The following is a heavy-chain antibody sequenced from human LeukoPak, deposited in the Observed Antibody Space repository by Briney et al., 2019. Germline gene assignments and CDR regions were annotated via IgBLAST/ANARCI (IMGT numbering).Heavy chain of an antibody. J-gene: IGHJ4*02. CDR1: GGSISSSNYY. Sequence: PSETLSLTCTVSGGSISSSNYYWRWLRQPPGKVLEWNGSIYYTGTTYYNPSLKSRVTISVDTSQNLFSMKLSAVTAADTAMYYCGRPPLGGSVEGDCWGQGTLVTVSS. D-gene: IGHD3-10*01. CDR3: GRPPLGGSVEGDC. V-gene: IGHV4-39*01. CDR2: IYYTGTT.